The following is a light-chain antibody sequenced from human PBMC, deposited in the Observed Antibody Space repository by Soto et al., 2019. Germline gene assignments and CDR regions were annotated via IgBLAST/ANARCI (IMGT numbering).Light chain of an antibody. CDR1: HSVSSN. J-gene: IGKJ1*01. Sequence: EIVMTQSPATLSVSPGERATLSCRASHSVSSNLAWYQQKPGQAPRLLIYGASTRATSIPARFSGSGSGTEFTLTISSLQSEDFAVYYCQQYNNWPRTFGQGTKV. CDR3: QQYNNWPRT. CDR2: GAS. V-gene: IGKV3-15*01.